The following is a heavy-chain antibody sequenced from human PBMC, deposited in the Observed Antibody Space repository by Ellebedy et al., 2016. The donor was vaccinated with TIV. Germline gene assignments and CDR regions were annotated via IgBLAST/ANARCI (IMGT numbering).Heavy chain of an antibody. CDR3: ARSGSYYGRFDY. CDR2: INWNGGST. CDR1: GFTFDDYG. Sequence: GESLKTSXAASGFTFDDYGMSWVRQAPGKGLEWVSDINWNGGSTGYADSVKGRFTISRDNAKNSLYLQMNSLRAEDTALYYCARSGSYYGRFDYWGRGTLVTVSS. D-gene: IGHD1-26*01. J-gene: IGHJ4*02. V-gene: IGHV3-20*04.